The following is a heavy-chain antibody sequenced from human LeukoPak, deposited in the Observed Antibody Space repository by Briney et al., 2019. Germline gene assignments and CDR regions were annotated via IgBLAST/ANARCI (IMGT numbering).Heavy chain of an antibody. D-gene: IGHD6-19*01. CDR1: GGSITNYY. CDR3: ARERYSSGQSRWFDP. J-gene: IGHJ5*02. CDR2: IYNSGST. Sequence: PSETLSLTCSVSGGSITNYYWTWIRQPPGKGLEWIGNIYNSGSTNYNPSLKSRVTIPGDTSKNQFSLKLSSVTAADTAMYYCARERYSSGQSRWFDPWGQGTLVTVSS. V-gene: IGHV4-59*01.